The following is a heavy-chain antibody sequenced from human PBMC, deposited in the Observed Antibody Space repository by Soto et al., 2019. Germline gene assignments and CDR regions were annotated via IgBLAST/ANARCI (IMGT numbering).Heavy chain of an antibody. D-gene: IGHD5-12*01. J-gene: IGHJ4*02. CDR3: ARDAEPHGYGRGYFDY. CDR2: IIPIFGTA. Sequence: GASVKVSCKASGGTFRSYAISWVRQAPGQGLEWMGGIIPIFGTANYAQKFQGRVTITADESTSTAYMELSSLRSEDTAVYYCARDAEPHGYGRGYFDYWGQGTLVTVSS. CDR1: GGTFRSYA. V-gene: IGHV1-69*13.